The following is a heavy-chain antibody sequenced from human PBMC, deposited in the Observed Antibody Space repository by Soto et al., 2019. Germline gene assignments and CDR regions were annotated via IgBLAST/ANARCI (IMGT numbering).Heavy chain of an antibody. CDR3: ARGRGYSGHGGGYYYYYGMDV. J-gene: IGHJ6*02. CDR1: GYTFTGYY. Sequence: GASVKVSCKASGYTFTGYYMHWVRQAPGQGLEWMGWINPNSGGTNYAQKFQGRVTMTRDTSISTAYMELSRLRSDDTAVYYCARGRGYSGHGGGYYYYYGMDVWGQGTTVTVSS. CDR2: INPNSGGT. D-gene: IGHD5-12*01. V-gene: IGHV1-2*02.